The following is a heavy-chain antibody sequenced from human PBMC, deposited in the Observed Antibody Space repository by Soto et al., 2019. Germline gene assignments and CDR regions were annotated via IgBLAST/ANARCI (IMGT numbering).Heavy chain of an antibody. CDR3: ARPSVGAGGMGFDP. D-gene: IGHD1-26*01. J-gene: IGHJ5*02. V-gene: IGHV1-69*06. CDR1: GGAFGSYA. CDR2: IIPIFGTA. Sequence: LSWKTCGGAFGSYARGWVRHDNGQGLEWMGGIIPIFGTANYAQKFQGRVTMTGDTSTNTVYMELSSLTSEDTAVYYCARPSVGAGGMGFDPWGQGTLVTVSS.